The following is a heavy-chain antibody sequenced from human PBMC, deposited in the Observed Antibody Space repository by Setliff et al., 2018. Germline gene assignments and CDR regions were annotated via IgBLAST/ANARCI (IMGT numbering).Heavy chain of an antibody. J-gene: IGHJ4*02. D-gene: IGHD5-12*01. CDR2: LHTSGTT. CDR3: ARGGYNGYAVFDD. V-gene: IGHV4-61*02. CDR1: GGSITSGSYY. Sequence: SLTCAVSGGSITSGSYYWSWIRQPAGEGPEWIGRLHTSGTTVYNPSLKGRVTISVDTSKNKFSLSLSSVTAADTAVYYCARGGYNGYAVFDDWGQGALVTVSS.